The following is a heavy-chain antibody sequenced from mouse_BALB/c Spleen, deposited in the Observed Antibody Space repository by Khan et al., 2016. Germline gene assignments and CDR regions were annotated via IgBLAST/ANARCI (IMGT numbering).Heavy chain of an antibody. V-gene: IGHV1S132*01. D-gene: IGHD1-1*01. CDR3: ARYYYSLDYAMDY. CDR1: GYTFTSYW. CDR2: IFPGAGTT. Sequence: QVQLQQSGAELVKPGASVKLSCKTSGYTFTSYWIQWVKQRPGQGLGWIGEIFPGAGTTYYNEKFKGKATLTIDTSSSTAYMQLSSLTSEDSAVYFCARYYYSLDYAMDYWGQGTSVTVSS. J-gene: IGHJ4*01.